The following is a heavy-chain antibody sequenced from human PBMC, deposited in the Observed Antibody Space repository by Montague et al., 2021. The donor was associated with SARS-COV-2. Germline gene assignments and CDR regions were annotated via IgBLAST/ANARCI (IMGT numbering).Heavy chain of an antibody. V-gene: IGHV3-21*01. CDR2: ISSESTYI. CDR3: ARFETSKFYSSGVDV. Sequence: LRLSCAASGFTFSGFSMNWVRQAPGKRLEWVASISSESTYILYAESVRGRFTVSRDNAQNLLFLQMNSLRAEDTALYYCARFETSKFYSSGVDVWGQGTTVTVSS. J-gene: IGHJ6*02. CDR1: GFTFSGFS. D-gene: IGHD2-15*01.